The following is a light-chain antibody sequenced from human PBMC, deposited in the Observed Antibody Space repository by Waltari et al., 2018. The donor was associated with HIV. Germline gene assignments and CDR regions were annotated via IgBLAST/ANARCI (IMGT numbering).Light chain of an antibody. CDR1: QSISTY. V-gene: IGKV1-39*01. CDR2: EAS. Sequence: DIQMTQSPSSLSASVGDRVTITCRASQSISTYLNWCQQKPGKAPKLLIYEASSLQSGVPSRFSGSGSRTDFTLTISGLQPEDFAIYYCQQTYTTPYTFGQGTKLEI. CDR3: QQTYTTPYT. J-gene: IGKJ2*01.